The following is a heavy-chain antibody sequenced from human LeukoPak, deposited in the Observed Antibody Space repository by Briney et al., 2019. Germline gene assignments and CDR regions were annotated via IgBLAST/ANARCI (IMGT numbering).Heavy chain of an antibody. V-gene: IGHV1-2*04. CDR1: GYTFTGYY. CDR3: ARGGIVVVPAAHNWFDP. Sequence: ASVKVSCKASGYTFTGYYMNWVRQAPGQGLEWMGWINPNSGGTNYAQKFQGWVTMTRDTSISTAYMELSRLRSDDTAVYYCARGGIVVVPAAHNWFDPWGQGTLVTVSS. D-gene: IGHD2-2*01. J-gene: IGHJ5*02. CDR2: INPNSGGT.